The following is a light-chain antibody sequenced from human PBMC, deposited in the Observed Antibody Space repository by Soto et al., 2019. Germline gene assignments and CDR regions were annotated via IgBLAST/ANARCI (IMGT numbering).Light chain of an antibody. CDR2: KAT. CDR1: QSIGSW. Sequence: DIQMTQSPSTLSASVGDGVTITCRASQSIGSWLAWYQQKPGKAPKLLIYKATNLQSGVPSRFSGSGSGTDFSRTISSLQPVDSATYFCQQYNDFQYTFGQATKLEI. CDR3: QQYNDFQYT. V-gene: IGKV1-5*03. J-gene: IGKJ2*01.